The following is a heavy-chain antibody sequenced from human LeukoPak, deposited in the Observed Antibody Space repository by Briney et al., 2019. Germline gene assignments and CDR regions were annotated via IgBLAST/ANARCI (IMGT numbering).Heavy chain of an antibody. V-gene: IGHV4-39*01. CDR1: GGSISDNDYS. CDR2: IHYSGTT. D-gene: IGHD3-10*01. CDR3: ARRYYFVSGSYYPFDC. J-gene: IGHJ4*02. Sequence: SETLSLTCNVSGGSISDNDYSWDWIRQPPGKGLEWMGCIHYSGTTYSNPSLKSRISISVDTSKTQFSLKLRSVTAPVTPGYYCARRYYFVSGSYYPFDCWGQATLVTVSS.